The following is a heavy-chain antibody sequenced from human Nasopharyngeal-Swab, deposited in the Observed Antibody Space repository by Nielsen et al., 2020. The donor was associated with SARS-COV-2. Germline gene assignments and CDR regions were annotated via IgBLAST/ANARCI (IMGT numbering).Heavy chain of an antibody. J-gene: IGHJ5*02. CDR1: GGSISSGDYY. V-gene: IGHV4-30-4*01. Sequence: SETLSLTCTVSGGSISSGDYYWSWMRQPPGKGLEWIGYIYYSGSTYYNPSLQSRVTISVDTSKNQFALKLSSVTAADSAVYYCARDSRGWFDPWGQGTLVTVSS. CDR2: IYYSGST. CDR3: ARDSRGWFDP. D-gene: IGHD2-2*01.